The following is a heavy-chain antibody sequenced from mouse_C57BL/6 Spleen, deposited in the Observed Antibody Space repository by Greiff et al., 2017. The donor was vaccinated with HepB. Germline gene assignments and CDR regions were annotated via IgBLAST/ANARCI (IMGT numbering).Heavy chain of an antibody. D-gene: IGHD1-1*01. Sequence: QVQLQQSGAELVKPGASVKISCKASGYAFSSYWMNWVKQRPGKGLEWIGQIYPGDGDTNYNGKFKGKATLTADKSSSTAYMQLSSLTSEDSAVYFCARKDYYGSSAAAGAMDYWGQGTSVTVSS. CDR3: ARKDYYGSSAAAGAMDY. CDR1: GYAFSSYW. V-gene: IGHV1-80*01. J-gene: IGHJ4*01. CDR2: IYPGDGDT.